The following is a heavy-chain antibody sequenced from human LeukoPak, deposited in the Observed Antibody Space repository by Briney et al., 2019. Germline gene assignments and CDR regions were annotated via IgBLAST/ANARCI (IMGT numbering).Heavy chain of an antibody. CDR2: INPNSGGT. D-gene: IGHD2-2*01. J-gene: IGHJ4*02. Sequence: ASVKVSCKASGYTFTAYYMHWVRQAPGQGLEWMGWINPNSGGTNYAQKFQGRVTMTRDTSISTAYMELSRLRSDDTAVYYCARDRVFSRYCSSTSCSADFDYWGQGTLVTVSS. CDR3: ARDRVFSRYCSSTSCSADFDY. V-gene: IGHV1-2*02. CDR1: GYTFTAYY.